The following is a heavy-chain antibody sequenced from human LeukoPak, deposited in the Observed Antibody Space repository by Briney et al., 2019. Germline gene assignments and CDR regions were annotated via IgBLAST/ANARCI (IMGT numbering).Heavy chain of an antibody. Sequence: SVKVSCKASGFTFTKSAMQWVRQARGQRLEWIGWIVVGSGNTDYAQKFQDRVTITRDLSTGTTYLEVSSLRSDDTAVYYCAASLGSTTGDYYLDAWGQGTRATVSS. CDR2: IVVGSGNT. CDR1: GFTFTKSA. J-gene: IGHJ4*02. D-gene: IGHD1-26*01. CDR3: AASLGSTTGDYYLDA. V-gene: IGHV1-58*02.